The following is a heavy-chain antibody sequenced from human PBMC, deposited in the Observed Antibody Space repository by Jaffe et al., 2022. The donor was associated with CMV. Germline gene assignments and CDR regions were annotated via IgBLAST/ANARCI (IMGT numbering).Heavy chain of an antibody. CDR1: GVSISNNY. Sequence: QVQLQESGPGLVKPSETLSLTCTVSGVSISNNYWSWIRQPPGKGLEWIAYIYYGGSTNYNPSLKSRVTMSVDTSKNQFSLRLSSVTAADTAVYYCARRDDSSSWYYFDYWGQGALVTVSS. J-gene: IGHJ4*02. CDR3: ARRDDSSSWYYFDY. V-gene: IGHV4-59*08. CDR2: IYYGGST. D-gene: IGHD3-22*01.